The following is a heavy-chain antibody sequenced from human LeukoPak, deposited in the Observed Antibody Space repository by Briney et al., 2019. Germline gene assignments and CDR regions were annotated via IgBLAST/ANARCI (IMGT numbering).Heavy chain of an antibody. D-gene: IGHD1-26*01. V-gene: IGHV1-46*01. CDR3: ARWYSGSAHDY. CDR1: GYTLTELS. CDR2: IDPSGGGT. Sequence: ASVKVSCKVSGYTLTELSMHWVRQAPGKGLEWMGIIDPSGGGTTYAQKFQGRVNMTRDTSTSTVYMELSSLKSEDTAVYYCARWYSGSAHDYWGQGTLVTVSS. J-gene: IGHJ4*02.